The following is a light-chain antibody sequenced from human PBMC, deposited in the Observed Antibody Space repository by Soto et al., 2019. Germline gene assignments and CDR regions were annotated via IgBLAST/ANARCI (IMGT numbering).Light chain of an antibody. CDR3: QQYANSPIT. CDR2: GVS. CDR1: QSVSSN. Sequence: EIVMTPSPATLSASPGERATLYCRASQSVSSNLAWYQQTPGQAPRLLIYGVSSRASGIPDRFFGSGSGTDFTLTINRLEPEDFAVYYCQQYANSPITFGQGTRLEIK. J-gene: IGKJ5*01. V-gene: IGKV3-20*01.